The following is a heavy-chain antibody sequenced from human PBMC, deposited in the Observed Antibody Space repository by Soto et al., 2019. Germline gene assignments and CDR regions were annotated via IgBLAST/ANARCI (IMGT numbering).Heavy chain of an antibody. J-gene: IGHJ6*02. Sequence: SETLSLTCAVYGGSFSGYYWSWIRQPPGKGLEWIGEINHSGSTNYNPSLKSRVTISVDTSKNQFSLKLSSVAAADTAVYYCASSHTYYDFWSGYGGPYYYYGMDVWGQGTTVTVSS. CDR1: GGSFSGYY. CDR2: INHSGST. CDR3: ASSHTYYDFWSGYGGPYYYYGMDV. V-gene: IGHV4-34*01. D-gene: IGHD3-3*01.